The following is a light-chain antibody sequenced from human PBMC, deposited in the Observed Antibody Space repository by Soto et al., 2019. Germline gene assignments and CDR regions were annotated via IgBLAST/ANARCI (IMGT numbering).Light chain of an antibody. J-gene: IGKJ1*01. CDR2: DAS. Sequence: EIVLTQSPATLSLSPGERAIVSCRASQSVNNLLAWYQQKPGQAPSLLTYDASSRATGIPARFSGSGSGTEFTLTISSLEPEDFAVYYCQQRSNRPPWTFGQGTKVDIK. CDR1: QSVNNL. CDR3: QQRSNRPPWT. V-gene: IGKV3-11*01.